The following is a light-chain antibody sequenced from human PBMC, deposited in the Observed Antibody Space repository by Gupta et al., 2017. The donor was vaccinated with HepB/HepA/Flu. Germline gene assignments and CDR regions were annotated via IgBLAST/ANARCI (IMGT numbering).Light chain of an antibody. CDR1: QSVSSN. CDR3: QPKKHWSRT. CDR2: GAS. J-gene: IGKJ1*01. Sequence: PRSPATLSVSPGERAKLSCRASQSVSSNLAWYQQKTGQAPRLLIYGASTRATGSPARFSGSGSGKEFTFTRGSLRSEDFAFYYRQPKKHWSRTFGQGPTV. V-gene: IGKV3-15*01.